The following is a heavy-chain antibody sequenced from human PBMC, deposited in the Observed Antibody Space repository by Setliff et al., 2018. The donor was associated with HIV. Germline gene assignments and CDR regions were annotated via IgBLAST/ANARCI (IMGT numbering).Heavy chain of an antibody. V-gene: IGHV4-30-4*08. CDR2: IYYSGSI. CDR3: ARAPLSRLRSYYYYYGMDV. J-gene: IGHJ6*02. CDR1: GGSISSGDYY. D-gene: IGHD4-17*01. Sequence: PSETLSLTCTVSGGSISSGDYYWSWIRQPPGKGLEWIGYIYYSGSIYYNPSLKSRVTISMDTSKNQFSLKLSSVTAADTAVYYCARAPLSRLRSYYYYYGMDVWGQGTTVTVSS.